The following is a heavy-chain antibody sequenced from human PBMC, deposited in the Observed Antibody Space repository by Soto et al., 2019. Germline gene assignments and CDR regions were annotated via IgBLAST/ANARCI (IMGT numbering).Heavy chain of an antibody. CDR2: IYPGDSDT. Sequence: GESLKISCKGSGYSFTSYWIGWVRQMPGKGLEWMGIIYPGDSDTRYSPSFQGQVTISADKSISTAYLQWSSLKASDTAMYYCARQGGKYCSSTSCYVGYYGMDVWGQGTTVTVSS. CDR1: GYSFTSYW. J-gene: IGHJ6*02. D-gene: IGHD2-2*01. V-gene: IGHV5-51*01. CDR3: ARQGGKYCSSTSCYVGYYGMDV.